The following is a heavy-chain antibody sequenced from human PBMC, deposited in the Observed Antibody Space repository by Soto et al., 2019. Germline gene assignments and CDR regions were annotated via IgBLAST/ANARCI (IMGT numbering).Heavy chain of an antibody. V-gene: IGHV5-10-1*01. D-gene: IGHD3-3*01. CDR3: ARHTPLITIFRVDHGISMDV. J-gene: IGHJ6*02. CDR2: IDPSDSYT. CDR1: GYSFTSYW. Sequence: PGESLKISCKGSGYSFTSYWISWVRQMPGKGLERMGRIDPSDSYTNYSPSFQGHVTISAHKSISTAYLQWTTLKSSDTAMYYCARHTPLITIFRVDHGISMDVWGQGTTVTVSS.